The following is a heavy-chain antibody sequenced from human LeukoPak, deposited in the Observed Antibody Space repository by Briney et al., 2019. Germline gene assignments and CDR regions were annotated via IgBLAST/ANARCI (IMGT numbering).Heavy chain of an antibody. D-gene: IGHD5-12*01. V-gene: IGHV4-61*01. CDR3: ARGRASANFDY. CDR2: IYYSGST. Sequence: SETLSLTCTVSGGSVSSGSYYWSWIRQPPGKGLEWMGFIYYSGSTNYNPSLKSRVTISIDTSKNQFSLKLSSVTAADTAVYYCARGRASANFDYWGQGTLVTVSS. J-gene: IGHJ4*02. CDR1: GGSVSSGSYY.